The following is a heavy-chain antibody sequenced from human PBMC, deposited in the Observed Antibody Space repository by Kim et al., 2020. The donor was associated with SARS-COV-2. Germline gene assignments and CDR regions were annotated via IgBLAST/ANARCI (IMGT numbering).Heavy chain of an antibody. CDR3: ASQEGWAAAGTTPVDY. CDR2: IDPSDSYT. CDR1: GYSFTSYW. V-gene: IGHV5-10-1*01. J-gene: IGHJ4*01. D-gene: IGHD6-13*01. Sequence: GESLKISCKGSGYSFTSYWISWVRQMPGKGLEWMGRIDPSDSYTNYSPSFQGHVTISADKSISTAYLQWSSLKASDTAMYYCASQEGWAAAGTTPVDYWGQGTLVTVSS.